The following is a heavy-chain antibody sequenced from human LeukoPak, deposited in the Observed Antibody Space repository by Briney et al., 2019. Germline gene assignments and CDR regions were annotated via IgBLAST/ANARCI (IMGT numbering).Heavy chain of an antibody. CDR2: INHSGST. J-gene: IGHJ5*02. V-gene: IGHV4-34*01. CDR1: GGSFSGYY. CDR3: ARHAGTEDIVVVVAATRRGNWFDP. D-gene: IGHD2-15*01. Sequence: SETLSLTCAVYGGSFSGYYWSWIRQPPGKGLEWIGEINHSGSTNYNPSLKSRVTISVDTSKNQFSLKLSSVTAADTAVYYCARHAGTEDIVVVVAATRRGNWFDPWGQGTLVTVSS.